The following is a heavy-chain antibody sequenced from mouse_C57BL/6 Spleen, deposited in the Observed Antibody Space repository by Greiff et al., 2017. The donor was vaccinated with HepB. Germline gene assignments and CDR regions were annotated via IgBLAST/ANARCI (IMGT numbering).Heavy chain of an antibody. CDR1: GYTFTDYY. Sequence: EVQLQQSGPELVKPGASVKISCKASGYTFTDYYMNWVKQSHGKSLEWIGDINPNNGGTSYNQKFKGKATLTVDKSSSTAYMELRSLTSEDSAVYYCARSSIYDGYGYYAMDYWGQGTSVTVSS. CDR3: ARSSIYDGYGYYAMDY. D-gene: IGHD2-3*01. J-gene: IGHJ4*01. V-gene: IGHV1-26*01. CDR2: INPNNGGT.